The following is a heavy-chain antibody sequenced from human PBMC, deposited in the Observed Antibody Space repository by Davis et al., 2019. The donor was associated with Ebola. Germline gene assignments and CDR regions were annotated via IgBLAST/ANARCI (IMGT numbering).Heavy chain of an antibody. V-gene: IGHV4-59*12. Sequence: MPSETLSLTCTVSGGSISSYYWSWIRQPPGKGLEWIGYIYYSGSTNYNPSLKSRVTISVDTSKNQLSLKLSSVTAADTAVYYCARGGLRYFDWLTYGMDVWGQGTTVTVSS. J-gene: IGHJ6*02. CDR2: IYYSGST. CDR3: ARGGLRYFDWLTYGMDV. CDR1: GGSISSYY. D-gene: IGHD3-9*01.